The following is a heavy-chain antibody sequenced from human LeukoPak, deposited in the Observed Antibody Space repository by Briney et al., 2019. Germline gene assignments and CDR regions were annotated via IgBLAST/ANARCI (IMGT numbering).Heavy chain of an antibody. D-gene: IGHD3-22*01. CDR2: IWYDGSNK. J-gene: IGHJ4*02. V-gene: IGHV3-33*01. Sequence: PGGSLRLSCAASGFTFSSYGMHWVRQAPGKGLEWVAVIWYDGSNKYYADSVKGRFTISRDNSKNTLYLQMNSLRAEDTAVYYCARRSYYDSSGYYYDYWGQGTLVTVSS. CDR3: ARRSYYDSSGYYYDY. CDR1: GFTFSSYG.